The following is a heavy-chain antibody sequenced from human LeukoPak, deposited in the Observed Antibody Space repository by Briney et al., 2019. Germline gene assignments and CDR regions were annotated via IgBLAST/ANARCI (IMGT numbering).Heavy chain of an antibody. CDR3: ARGPYSSGWYIDY. J-gene: IGHJ4*02. Sequence: GGSLRLSCAASGFTFSTYAMHWVRQVPGKGLEWVAVIWYDGSNKYYADSVKGRFTISRDNSKNTLYLQMNSLRAEDTAVYYCARGPYSSGWYIDYWGQGTLVTVSS. V-gene: IGHV3-33*01. CDR1: GFTFSTYA. CDR2: IWYDGSNK. D-gene: IGHD6-19*01.